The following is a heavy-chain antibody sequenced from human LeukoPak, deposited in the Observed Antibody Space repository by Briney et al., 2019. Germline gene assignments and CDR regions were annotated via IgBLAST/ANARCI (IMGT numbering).Heavy chain of an antibody. CDR2: TRNKANRYTT. Sequence: GGSLRLSCAASGFTFSDLYMDWVRQAPGKGLEWVGRTRNKANRYTTEYAASVKGRFTISRDDSKNSLYLQMNSLKTEDTAVYYCAREAIGSSRHFDYWGQGTLVTVSS. V-gene: IGHV3-72*01. J-gene: IGHJ4*02. D-gene: IGHD6-13*01. CDR3: AREAIGSSRHFDY. CDR1: GFTFSDLY.